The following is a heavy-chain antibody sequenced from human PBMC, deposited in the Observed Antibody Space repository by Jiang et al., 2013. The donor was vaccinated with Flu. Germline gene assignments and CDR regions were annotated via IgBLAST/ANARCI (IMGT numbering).Heavy chain of an antibody. J-gene: IGHJ1*01. CDR2: INADNGNT. CDR3: ARGSNRMVRGILDWLAD. Sequence: GAEVKKPGASVTVSCKASGYIFSNYAMHWVRQAPGQRLEWMGWINADNGNTKYSQKFQGRVTFTRDTSASTAYMELSSLRSEDSALYYCARGSNRMVRGILDWLADWG. D-gene: IGHD3-10*01. V-gene: IGHV1-3*01. CDR1: GYIFSNYA.